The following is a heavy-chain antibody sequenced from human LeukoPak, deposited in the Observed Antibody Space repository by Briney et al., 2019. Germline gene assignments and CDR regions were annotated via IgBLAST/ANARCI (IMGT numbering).Heavy chain of an antibody. Sequence: KPSETLSLTCAVYGGSFSGYYWSWIRQPPGKGLEWIGEINHSGSTNYNPSLKSRVTISVDTSKNQFSLKLSSVTAADTAVYYCARYPLSAYVAPYYYYGMDVWGQGTTVTVSS. J-gene: IGHJ6*02. V-gene: IGHV4-34*01. D-gene: IGHD2-2*01. CDR2: INHSGST. CDR3: ARYPLSAYVAPYYYYGMDV. CDR1: GGSFSGYY.